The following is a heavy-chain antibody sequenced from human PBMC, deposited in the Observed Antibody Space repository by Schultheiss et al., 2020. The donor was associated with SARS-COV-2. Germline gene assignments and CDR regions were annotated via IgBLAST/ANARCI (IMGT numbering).Heavy chain of an antibody. CDR3: AKDAVLRFLEWLLDAFDI. Sequence: GGSLRLSCAASGLTFSSYAMSWVRQAPGKGLEWVSAISGSGGSTYYADSVKGRFTISRDNSKNTLYLQMNSLRAEDTAVYNGAKDAVLRFLEWLLDAFDIWGQGTRVNVS. J-gene: IGHJ3*02. CDR2: ISGSGGST. D-gene: IGHD3-3*01. CDR1: GLTFSSYA. V-gene: IGHV3-23*01.